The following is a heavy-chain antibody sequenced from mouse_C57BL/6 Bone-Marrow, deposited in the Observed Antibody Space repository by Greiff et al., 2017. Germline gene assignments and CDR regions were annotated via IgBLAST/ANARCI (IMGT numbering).Heavy chain of an antibody. CDR3: ARDYYGSSWYFDY. CDR2: INPHNGGT. V-gene: IGHV1-26*01. D-gene: IGHD1-1*01. CDR1: GYTFTDYY. J-gene: IGHJ2*01. Sequence: EVQLQQSGPELVKPGASVKISCKASGYTFTDYYMNWVKQSHGKSLEWIGDINPHNGGTSYNQKLKGKATLTVDTSSSTAYMELRSLTSEDSAVYYCARDYYGSSWYFDYWGQGTILTVSS.